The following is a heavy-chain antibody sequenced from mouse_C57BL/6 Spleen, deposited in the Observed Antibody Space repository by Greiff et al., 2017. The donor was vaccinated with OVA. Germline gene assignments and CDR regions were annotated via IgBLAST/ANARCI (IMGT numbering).Heavy chain of an antibody. CDR1: GFNIKDDY. J-gene: IGHJ2*01. D-gene: IGHD1-1*01. V-gene: IGHV14-4*01. CDR3: TTGTTTPYFDY. CDR2: IDPENGDT. Sequence: VQLQQPGAELVRPGASVKLSCTASGFNIKDDYMHWVKQRPEQGLEWIGWIDPENGDTEYASKFQGKATITADTSSNTAYLQLSSLTSEDTAVYYCTTGTTTPYFDYWGQGTTLTVSS.